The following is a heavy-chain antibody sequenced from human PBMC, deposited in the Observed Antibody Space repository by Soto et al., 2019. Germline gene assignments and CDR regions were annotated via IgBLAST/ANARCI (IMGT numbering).Heavy chain of an antibody. D-gene: IGHD1-26*01. CDR1: GYTFTSYA. V-gene: IGHV1-3*01. CDR3: ARDFTGSYLGLDY. Sequence: ASVKVSCKASGYTFTSYAMHWVRQAPGQRLEWMGWIDAGNGNTKYSQKIQGRVTITRDTSASTAYMELSSLRSEDTAVYYCARDFTGSYLGLDYWGQGTLVTVSS. J-gene: IGHJ4*02. CDR2: IDAGNGNT.